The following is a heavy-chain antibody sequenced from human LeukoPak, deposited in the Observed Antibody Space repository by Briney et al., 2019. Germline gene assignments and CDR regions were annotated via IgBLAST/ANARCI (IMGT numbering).Heavy chain of an antibody. Sequence: GGSLRLSCAASGFTFSNAWMSWVRQAPGKGLEWVGRIKSKTDGGTTDYAAPVKGRFTISRDDSKNTLYLQMNSLKTEDTAVYYAVATIRHGGSDYFDYWGREPWSPSPQ. D-gene: IGHD5-12*01. CDR2: IKSKTDGGTT. J-gene: IGHJ4*02. CDR3: VATIRHGGSDYFDY. CDR1: GFTFSNAW. V-gene: IGHV3-15*01.